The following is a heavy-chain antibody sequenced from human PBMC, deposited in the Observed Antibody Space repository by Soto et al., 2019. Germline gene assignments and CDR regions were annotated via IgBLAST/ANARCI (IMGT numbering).Heavy chain of an antibody. CDR3: ARLATRYYFDY. D-gene: IGHD1-1*01. CDR2: IYYSGST. CDR1: GGSISSYY. V-gene: IGHV4-59*01. Sequence: QVQLQESGPGLVKPSETLSLTCTVSGGSISSYYWSWIRQPPGKGLEWIGYIYYSGSTNYNPSLTSRVTISVDTSKNQFSLKMSSVTAADTAVYYCARLATRYYFDYWGQETLVTVSS. J-gene: IGHJ4*02.